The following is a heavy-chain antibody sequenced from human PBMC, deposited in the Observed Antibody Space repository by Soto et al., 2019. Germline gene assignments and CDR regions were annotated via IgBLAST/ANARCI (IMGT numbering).Heavy chain of an antibody. Sequence: GGSLGLSCVASGFTFSSYVMGWVRQAPGKGLEWVANIYQDGYQDGTEKYNVDSVKGRFSISRDNTKNSVYLQMNSLRAEDTARYYCGRWSQGFDVWGQGTEVTVSS. CDR2: IYQDGYQDGTEK. CDR3: GRWSQGFDV. V-gene: IGHV3-7*01. D-gene: IGHD3-3*01. J-gene: IGHJ3*01. CDR1: GFTFSSYV.